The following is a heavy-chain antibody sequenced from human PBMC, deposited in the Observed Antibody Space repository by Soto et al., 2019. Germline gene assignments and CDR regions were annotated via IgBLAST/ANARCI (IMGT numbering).Heavy chain of an antibody. J-gene: IGHJ4*02. CDR1: GGTFSSYA. Sequence: QVQLVQSGAEVKKPGSSVKVSCKASGGTFSSYAISWVRQAPGQGLEWMGGIIPIFGTANYAQKFQGRVTITADESTSTAYLELSSLRSEDTAVYYCARVGYCGGDCYPYDYWGQGTLVTVSS. CDR3: ARVGYCGGDCYPYDY. D-gene: IGHD2-21*02. CDR2: IIPIFGTA. V-gene: IGHV1-69*01.